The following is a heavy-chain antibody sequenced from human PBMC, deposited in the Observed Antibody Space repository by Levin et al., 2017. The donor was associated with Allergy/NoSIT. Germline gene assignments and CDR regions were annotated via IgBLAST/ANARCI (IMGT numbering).Heavy chain of an antibody. J-gene: IGHJ3*01. Sequence: GGSLRLSCAVSGFTISEYAMAWVRQAPGKGLEWVSVITGGGFNTYYGDSVKGRFTVSRDDSKDTLYLDLTSLRAEDTAVYYCAKKQGGTSGFSFDVWGQGTMVTVSS. CDR3: AKKQGGTSGFSFDV. V-gene: IGHV3-23*01. D-gene: IGHD1-1*01. CDR2: ITGGGFNT. CDR1: GFTISEYA.